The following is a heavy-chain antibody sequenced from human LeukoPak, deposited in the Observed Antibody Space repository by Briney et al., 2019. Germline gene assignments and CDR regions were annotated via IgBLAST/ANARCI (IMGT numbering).Heavy chain of an antibody. Sequence: GGSLRLSCAASGFTFDDYGMSWVRQAPGKGLAWVSGINWNGGSTGYADSVKGRFTISRDNAKNSLDLQMNSLRAEDTALYHCARSSSTDLYYFDYWGQGTLVTVSS. CDR2: INWNGGST. V-gene: IGHV3-20*01. J-gene: IGHJ4*02. D-gene: IGHD6-6*01. CDR3: ARSSSTDLYYFDY. CDR1: GFTFDDYG.